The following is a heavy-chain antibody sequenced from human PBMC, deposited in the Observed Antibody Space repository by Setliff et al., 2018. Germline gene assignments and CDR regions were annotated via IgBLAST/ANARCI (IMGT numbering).Heavy chain of an antibody. D-gene: IGHD2-21*01. J-gene: IGHJ4*02. CDR3: ASGDWFYFDC. CDR2: INQDGSTP. V-gene: IGHV3-7*01. CDR1: GFTFNFFW. Sequence: GGSLRLSCAASGFTFNFFWMSWVRQVPGKGLEWVANINQDGSTPFYVDSVKGRFTISRDNAKNSLSLQMNSLRTEDTAVYYCASGDWFYFDCWGQGTLVTVSS.